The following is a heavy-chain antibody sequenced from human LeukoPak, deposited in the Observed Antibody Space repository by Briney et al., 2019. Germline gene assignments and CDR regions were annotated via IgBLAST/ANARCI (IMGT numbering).Heavy chain of an antibody. Sequence: SETLSLTCAVYGGSLSGYYWSWIRQPPGKGLEWIGEINHSGSTNYKPSLKSRVTISVDTSKNQFSLKLSAVTAAETAVYFCARGNYDNCDSWGQGTLVIVSA. CDR1: GGSLSGYY. D-gene: IGHD1-7*01. V-gene: IGHV4-34*01. J-gene: IGHJ4*02. CDR2: INHSGST. CDR3: ARGNYDNCDS.